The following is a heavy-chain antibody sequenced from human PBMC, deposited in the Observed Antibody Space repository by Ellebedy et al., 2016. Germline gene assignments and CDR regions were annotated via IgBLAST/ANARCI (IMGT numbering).Heavy chain of an antibody. D-gene: IGHD1-14*01. CDR2: ISYDGGNK. Sequence: GESLKISCAASGFTFSSYGMHWVRQAPGKGLEWVAGISYDGGNKYYADSVKGRFTISRDNSKNTLYLQMNSLRAEDTAVYYCVKVGPTYTTTGGWFDPWGQGTLVTVSS. CDR1: GFTFSSYG. CDR3: VKVGPTYTTTGGWFDP. V-gene: IGHV3-30*18. J-gene: IGHJ5*02.